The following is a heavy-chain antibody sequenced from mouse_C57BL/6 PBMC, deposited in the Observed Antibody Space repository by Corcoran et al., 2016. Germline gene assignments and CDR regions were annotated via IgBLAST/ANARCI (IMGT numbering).Heavy chain of an antibody. CDR3: ARSGYDEGYAMDY. V-gene: IGHV1-19*01. J-gene: IGHJ4*01. D-gene: IGHD2-2*01. CDR1: GYTFTDYY. Sequence: EVQLQQSGPVLVKPGASVKMSCKASGYTFTDYYMNWVKQSHGKSLEWIGVINPYNGGTSYNQKFKGKATLTVDKSSSTAYMELNSLTSEDSAVYYCARSGYDEGYAMDYWGQGTSVTVSS. CDR2: INPYNGGT.